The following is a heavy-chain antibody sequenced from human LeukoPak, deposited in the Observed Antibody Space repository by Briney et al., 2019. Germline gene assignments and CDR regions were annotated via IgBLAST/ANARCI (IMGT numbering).Heavy chain of an antibody. CDR1: GYSFSSYW. D-gene: IGHD3-22*01. CDR2: IYPGDSDT. CDR3: ARRWYDSSGYSRHFDY. J-gene: IGHJ4*02. Sequence: GESLKISCQASGYSFSSYWIAWVRHMPGKGLEWMGIIYPGDSDTKYSPSFEGQVTISADKSTSTTYLRWSSLRASDTAIYYCARRWYDSSGYSRHFDYWGQGTLVTVPS. V-gene: IGHV5-51*01.